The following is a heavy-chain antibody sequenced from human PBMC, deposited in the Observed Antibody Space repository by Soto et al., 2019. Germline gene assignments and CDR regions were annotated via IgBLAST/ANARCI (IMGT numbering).Heavy chain of an antibody. J-gene: IGHJ5*02. CDR2: IYYSGST. CDR1: GDSISSGGYY. V-gene: IGHV4-31*03. Sequence: SGPPALTCTVSGDSISSGGYYWSWIRQHPGKGLEWIGYIYYSGSTYYNPSLKSRVTISVDTSKNQFSLKLSSVTAADTAVYYCAREGVPVEGSGGRCYRTCFDPWGQRNLVIVYS. D-gene: IGHD2-15*01. CDR3: AREGVPVEGSGGRCYRTCFDP.